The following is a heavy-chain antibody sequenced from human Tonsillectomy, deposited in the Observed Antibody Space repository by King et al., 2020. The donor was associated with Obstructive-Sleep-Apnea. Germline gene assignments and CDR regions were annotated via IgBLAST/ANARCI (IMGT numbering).Heavy chain of an antibody. J-gene: IGHJ2*01. V-gene: IGHV1-24*01. D-gene: IGHD3-9*01. CDR3: ATQNTYYDILTGYYNWYLDL. Sequence: QLVQSGAEVKKPGASVKVSCKVSGYTLTELSMHWVRQAPGKGLEWMGGFDPETAETIYARKFQGRFTMTEDTSTDSAYMELSSLRSEDTAVYYCATQNTYYDILTGYYNWYLDLWGRGTLVTVSS. CDR1: GYTLTELS. CDR2: FDPETAET.